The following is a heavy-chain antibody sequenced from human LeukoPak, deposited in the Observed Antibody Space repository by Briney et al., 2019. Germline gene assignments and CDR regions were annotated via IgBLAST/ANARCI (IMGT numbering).Heavy chain of an antibody. Sequence: SETLSLTCTVSGGSISTYYWSWIRQPAGKGLEWIGRIHTSGSTLYDPSLKSRVPMSVDTSKNQFSLKLSSVIAADTAMYYCARGPTMGATYFENWGQGILVSVSS. CDR1: GGSISTYY. D-gene: IGHD1-26*01. J-gene: IGHJ4*02. CDR2: IHTSGST. CDR3: ARGPTMGATYFEN. V-gene: IGHV4-4*07.